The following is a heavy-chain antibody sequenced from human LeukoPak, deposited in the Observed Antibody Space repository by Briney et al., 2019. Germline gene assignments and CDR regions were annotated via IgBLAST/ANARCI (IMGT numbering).Heavy chain of an antibody. J-gene: IGHJ4*02. CDR3: ARDGLGFDTSGFSR. CDR1: GGSISSSSYY. Sequence: PSEALSLTCTVSGGSISSSSYYWGWIRQPPGKGLEWIGTIYYSGITYYNPSLRSRVTISLDTSKNQFSLKLRSLTAADTAVYFCARDGLGFDTSGFSRWGQGTLVTVSS. V-gene: IGHV4-39*07. D-gene: IGHD3-3*01. CDR2: IYYSGIT.